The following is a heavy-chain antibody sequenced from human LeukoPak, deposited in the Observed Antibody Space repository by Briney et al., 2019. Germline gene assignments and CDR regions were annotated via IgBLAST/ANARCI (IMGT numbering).Heavy chain of an antibody. CDR3: AGSITMIGTLDP. CDR1: GGSFSGYY. CDR2: IYYSGST. D-gene: IGHD3-22*01. Sequence: SETLSLTCAVYGGSFSGYYWSWIRQPPGKGLEWIGYIYYSGSTNYNPSLKSRVTISVDTSKNQFSLKLSSVTAADTAVYYCAGSITMIGTLDPWGQGTLVTVSS. V-gene: IGHV4-59*08. J-gene: IGHJ5*02.